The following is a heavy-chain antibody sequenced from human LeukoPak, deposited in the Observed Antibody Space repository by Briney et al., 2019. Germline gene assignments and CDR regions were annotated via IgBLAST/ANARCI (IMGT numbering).Heavy chain of an antibody. D-gene: IGHD7-27*01. CDR3: ARGKNWAFDY. CDR2: IKSDGSST. CDR1: GFTFSSYA. J-gene: IGHJ4*02. V-gene: IGHV3-74*01. Sequence: GGSLRLSCAASGFTFSSYAMSWVRQAPGKGLVWVSWIKSDGSSTSYADSVKGRFTISRDNAKNTLYLQMNSLRAEDTAVYYCARGKNWAFDYWGRGTLVTVSS.